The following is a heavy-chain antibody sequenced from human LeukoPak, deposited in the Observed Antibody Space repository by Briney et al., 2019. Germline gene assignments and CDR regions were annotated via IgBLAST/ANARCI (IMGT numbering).Heavy chain of an antibody. CDR2: IRRDGSNK. CDR3: AKDSSGWTNYFDY. J-gene: IGHJ4*02. Sequence: GGSLRLSCAASGFTFSSYGMRWVRQAPGKGLEWVAFIRRDGSNKYYADSVKGRFTISRDNSKNTLYLQMNSLRAEDTAVYYCAKDSSGWTNYFDYWGQGTLVTVSS. D-gene: IGHD6-19*01. V-gene: IGHV3-30*02. CDR1: GFTFSSYG.